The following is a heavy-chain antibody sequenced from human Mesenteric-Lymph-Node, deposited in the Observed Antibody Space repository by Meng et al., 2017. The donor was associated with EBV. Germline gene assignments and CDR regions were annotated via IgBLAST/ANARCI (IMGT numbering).Heavy chain of an antibody. CDR2: INHSGST. V-gene: IGHV4-34*01. J-gene: IGHJ4*02. CDR3: ARGEKGPIDY. Sequence: QVQLQQGGAGLLNPSEPLSLTCAVYGGSFSGYYWSWIRQPPGKGLEWIGEINHSGSTTYNPSLKSRVTISVDTSKNQFSLKLSSVTAADTAVYYCARGEKGPIDYWGQGTLVTVSS. CDR1: GGSFSGYY.